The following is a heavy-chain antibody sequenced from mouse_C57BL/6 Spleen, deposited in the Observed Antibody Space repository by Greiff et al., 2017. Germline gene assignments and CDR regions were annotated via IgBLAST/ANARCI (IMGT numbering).Heavy chain of an antibody. V-gene: IGHV5-4*01. CDR2: ISDGGSYT. CDR1: GFTFSSYA. Sequence: EVKLVESGGGLVKPGGSLKLSCAASGFTFSSYAMSWVRQTPEKRLEWVATISDGGSYTYYPDNVKGRFTISRDNAKNNLYLQMSHLKSEDTAMYYCARDRGDAVDYWGQGTTLTVSS. J-gene: IGHJ2*01. CDR3: ARDRGDAVDY.